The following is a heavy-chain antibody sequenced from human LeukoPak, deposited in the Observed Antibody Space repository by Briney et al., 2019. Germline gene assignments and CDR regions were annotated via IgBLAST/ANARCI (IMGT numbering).Heavy chain of an antibody. D-gene: IGHD6-13*01. CDR1: RFTFSSYG. J-gene: IGHJ4*02. CDR3: AKDDSTSWYYFDY. Sequence: SGGSLRLSCAASRFTFSSYGMHWVRQAPGKGLQWVAYIRYDGSNQYYADSAKGRFTISRDNSKNTLNLQMNSLRSEDTAVYYCAKDDSTSWYYFDYWGQGTLVTVSP. V-gene: IGHV3-30*02. CDR2: IRYDGSNQ.